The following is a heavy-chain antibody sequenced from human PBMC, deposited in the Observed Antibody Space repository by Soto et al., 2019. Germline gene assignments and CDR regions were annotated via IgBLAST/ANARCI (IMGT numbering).Heavy chain of an antibody. J-gene: IGHJ4*02. Sequence: GGSLRLSCAASGFTFSSYWMHWIRQAPGKGLVWVSRINSDGSSTSYADSVKGRFTISRDNAKNTLYLQMNSLRAEDTAVYYCARVRDDWAAERYFDYWGQGTLVTVSS. D-gene: IGHD6-13*01. CDR1: GFTFSSYW. V-gene: IGHV3-74*01. CDR2: INSDGSST. CDR3: ARVRDDWAAERYFDY.